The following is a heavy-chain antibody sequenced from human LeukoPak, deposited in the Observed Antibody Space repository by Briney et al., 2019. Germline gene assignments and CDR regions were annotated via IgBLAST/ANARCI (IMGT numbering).Heavy chain of an antibody. CDR3: ARDRGTKPPGPPFDY. J-gene: IGHJ4*02. V-gene: IGHV1-69*05. D-gene: IGHD1-1*01. CDR2: IIPIFGTA. CDR1: GGTFSSYA. Sequence: ASVKVSCKASGGTFSSYAISWVRQAPGQGLEWMWRIIPIFGTANYAQKFQGRVTITTDESTSKAYMELSSLRSEDTAVYYCARDRGTKPPGPPFDYWGQGTLVTVSS.